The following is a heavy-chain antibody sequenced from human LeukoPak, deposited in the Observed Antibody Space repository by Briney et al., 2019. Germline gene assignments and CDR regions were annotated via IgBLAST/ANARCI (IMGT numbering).Heavy chain of an antibody. D-gene: IGHD2-2*01. J-gene: IGHJ4*02. CDR1: GFTVSSNY. Sequence: PGGSLRLSCAASGFTVSSNYMSWVRQPPGKGLEWVSVIYSGGSTYYADSVKGRFTISRDNSKNTLYLQMNSLRAEDTAVYYCARGFGPAALDYWGQGTLVTVSS. CDR2: IYSGGST. CDR3: ARGFGPAALDY. V-gene: IGHV3-66*01.